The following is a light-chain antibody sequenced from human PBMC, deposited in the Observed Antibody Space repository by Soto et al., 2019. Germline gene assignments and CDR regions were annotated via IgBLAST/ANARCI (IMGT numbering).Light chain of an antibody. CDR2: DAS. CDR1: QSVGSK. Sequence: EIVMTQSPATLSVSPGERASLSCRASQSVGSKLAWYQHKPGQAPRLLIYDASTRATGFPARFSGSGSGTEFTLTNSSLQPEDFAVYYCQQYNNWPPFTFGPGTTVDIK. V-gene: IGKV3-15*01. CDR3: QQYNNWPPFT. J-gene: IGKJ3*01.